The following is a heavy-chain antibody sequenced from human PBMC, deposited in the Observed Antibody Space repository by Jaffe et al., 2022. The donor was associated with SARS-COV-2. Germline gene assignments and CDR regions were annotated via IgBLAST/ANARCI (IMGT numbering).Heavy chain of an antibody. J-gene: IGHJ4*02. V-gene: IGHV3-15*01. CDR2: VKRKIDGGTT. CDR3: TGTLGY. CDR1: GFTFSDAW. Sequence: EVQVVESGGGLVKPGGSLRLSCAASGFTFSDAWMTWVRQAPGKGLEWVGRVKRKIDGGTTDYAAPVKGRFTISRDDSKNTLYLQMNSLKTEDTAVYYCTGTLGYWGQGTLVTVSS.